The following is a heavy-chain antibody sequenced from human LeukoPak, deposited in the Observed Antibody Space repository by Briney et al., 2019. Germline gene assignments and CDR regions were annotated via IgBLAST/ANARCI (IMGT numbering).Heavy chain of an antibody. CDR1: GFTFSSYW. D-gene: IGHD1-26*01. CDR2: IKQDGSEK. CDR3: ARDKTVGATKFDY. V-gene: IGHV3-7*03. J-gene: IGHJ4*02. Sequence: GGSLRLSCAASGFTFSSYWMSWVRQASGKGLEWVANIKQDGSEKYYVDSVKGRFTISRDNARNSLNLQMNSLRAEDTAVYYCARDKTVGATKFDYWGQGTLVTVS.